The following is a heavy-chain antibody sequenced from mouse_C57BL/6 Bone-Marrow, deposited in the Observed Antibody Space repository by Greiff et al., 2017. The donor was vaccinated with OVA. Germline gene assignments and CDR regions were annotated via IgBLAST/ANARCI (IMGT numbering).Heavy chain of an antibody. CDR2: LNPGSGGT. Sequence: QVQLQQSGAELVRPGTSVKVSCKASGYAFTNYLIEWVKQRPGQGLEWIGVLNPGSGGTNYNEKFKGKATLTADKSSSTAYMQLSSLTSEDSAVYFCAKRSRPYAMDYWGKGTSVTVSS. D-gene: IGHD1-1*01. J-gene: IGHJ4*01. CDR3: AKRSRPYAMDY. CDR1: GYAFTNYL. V-gene: IGHV1-54*01.